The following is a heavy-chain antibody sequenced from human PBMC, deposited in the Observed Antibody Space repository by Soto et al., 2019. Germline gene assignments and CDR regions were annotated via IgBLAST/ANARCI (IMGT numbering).Heavy chain of an antibody. V-gene: IGHV4-30-4*01. D-gene: IGHD2-15*01. J-gene: IGHJ1*01. CDR3: SREVVVGGYFQH. CDR2: IYYSGST. CDR1: GGSISSGDYY. Sequence: QVQLQESGPGLVKPSQTLSLTCTVSGGSISSGDYYWSWIRQPPGKGLEWIGYIYYSGSTYYNPSLKSRXXMXVXXCKNQFSLKLSAETAADTAVYYCSREVVVGGYFQHWGQGTLVTVSS.